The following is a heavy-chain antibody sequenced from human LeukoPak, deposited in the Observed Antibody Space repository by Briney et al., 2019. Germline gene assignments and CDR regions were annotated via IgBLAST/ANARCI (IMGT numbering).Heavy chain of an antibody. V-gene: IGHV6-1*01. CDR2: TYYRSKLYN. CDR3: ARIADGYNPGDMDV. J-gene: IGHJ6*03. CDR1: GDSFSSNSAA. D-gene: IGHD5-24*01. Sequence: SQTLSLTCAISGDSFSSNSAAWNWLRQSPSRGLEWLGRTYYRSKLYNDYAVSVKSLITINPDTSKNQFSLKLSSVTAADTAVYYCARIADGYNPGDMDVWGKGTTVTVSS.